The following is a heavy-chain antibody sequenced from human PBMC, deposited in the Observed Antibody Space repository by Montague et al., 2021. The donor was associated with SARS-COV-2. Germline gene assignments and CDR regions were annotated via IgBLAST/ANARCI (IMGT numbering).Heavy chain of an antibody. Sequence: SETLSLTCAVSFSSFIVYYWSWIRQPPWKVLEWLGEINHLVSTNYNPSLKSRVTISVDTSKNQFSLKLSSVTAADTAVYYCARVRYYGSGTSLGMDVWGQGTTVTVSS. CDR1: FSSFIVYY. CDR3: ARVRYYGSGTSLGMDV. J-gene: IGHJ6*02. CDR2: INHLVST. D-gene: IGHD3-10*01. V-gene: IGHV4-34*01.